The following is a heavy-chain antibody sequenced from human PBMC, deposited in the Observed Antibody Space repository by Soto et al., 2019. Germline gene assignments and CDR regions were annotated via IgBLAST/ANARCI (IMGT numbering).Heavy chain of an antibody. D-gene: IGHD4-4*01. CDR3: ARVYSNYPVYYYYYYGMDV. Sequence: PGGSLRLSCAASGFIFSNYAMHWVRQAPGKGLEWVAVISYDGSNKYYADSVKGRFTISRDNSKNTLYLQMNSLRAEDTAVYYCARVYSNYPVYYYYYYGMDVWGQGTTVTVSS. CDR2: ISYDGSNK. CDR1: GFIFSNYA. V-gene: IGHV3-30-3*01. J-gene: IGHJ6*02.